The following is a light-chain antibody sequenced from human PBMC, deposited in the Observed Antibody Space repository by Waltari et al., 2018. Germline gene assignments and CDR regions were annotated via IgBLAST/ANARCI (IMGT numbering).Light chain of an antibody. CDR3: QQYNSYSLLS. CDR2: KAC. Sequence: DIQMTQSPSTLSASVGDRVILSCRASQSISKGLAWNQQKPGKAPKLLIYKACTLESGVPSRFSGSGSGTEFTLTISSLQPEDFATYYCQQYNSYSLLSFGGGTKLEIK. V-gene: IGKV1-5*03. CDR1: QSISKG. J-gene: IGKJ4*01.